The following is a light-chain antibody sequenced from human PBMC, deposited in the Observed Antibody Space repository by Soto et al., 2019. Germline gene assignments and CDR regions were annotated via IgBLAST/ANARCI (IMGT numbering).Light chain of an antibody. Sequence: IPMTQSPSSLSASVGDRVTMTCRASQSIGSYVNWYQERPGEAPKVLIFAASSLQTGVPSRFSGSGSGTEFTLTISSLQPEDFATYYCQQSYSTAWTFGQGTKVDIK. CDR1: QSIGSY. V-gene: IGKV1-39*01. CDR2: AAS. CDR3: QQSYSTAWT. J-gene: IGKJ1*01.